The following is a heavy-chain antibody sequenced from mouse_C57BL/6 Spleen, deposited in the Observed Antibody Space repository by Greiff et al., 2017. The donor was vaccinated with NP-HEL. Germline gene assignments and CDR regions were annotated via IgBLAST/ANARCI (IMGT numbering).Heavy chain of an antibody. V-gene: IGHV1-26*01. Sequence: EVQLQQSGPELVKPGASVKISCKASGYTFTDYYMNWVKQSHGKSLEWIGDINPNNGGTSYNQKFKGKATLTVDKSSSTAYMELRSLTSEDSAVYYCARRGLYYSNYGYYAMDYWGQGASVTVSS. CDR3: ARRGLYYSNYGYYAMDY. J-gene: IGHJ4*01. CDR1: GYTFTDYY. CDR2: INPNNGGT. D-gene: IGHD2-5*01.